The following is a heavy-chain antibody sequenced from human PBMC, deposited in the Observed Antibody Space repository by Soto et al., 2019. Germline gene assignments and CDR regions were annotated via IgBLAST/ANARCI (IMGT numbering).Heavy chain of an antibody. V-gene: IGHV4-34*01. Sequence: SETLSLTCAVYGGSFSGYYWSWIRQPPGKGLEWIGEINHSGSTNYNPSIKSRVTISVDTSKNQFSLKLSSVTAADTVVYYCARAYYGYYYYMDVWGKGTTVTVSS. J-gene: IGHJ6*03. CDR1: GGSFSGYY. CDR2: INHSGST. CDR3: ARAYYGYYYYMDV. D-gene: IGHD4-17*01.